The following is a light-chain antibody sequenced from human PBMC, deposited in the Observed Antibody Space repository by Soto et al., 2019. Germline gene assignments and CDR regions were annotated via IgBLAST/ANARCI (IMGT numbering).Light chain of an antibody. Sequence: EVVLTQSPGTLSLSPGERATLSCRASQSVNYLAWYQQKPGQAPRLLIYGASSRATGIPDRFSGSGSVTDFTLTISRLEREDFAVYYCQQFSGLPALTCGGGTEVEVK. CDR2: GAS. CDR1: QSVNY. V-gene: IGKV3-20*01. J-gene: IGKJ4*01. CDR3: QQFSGLPALT.